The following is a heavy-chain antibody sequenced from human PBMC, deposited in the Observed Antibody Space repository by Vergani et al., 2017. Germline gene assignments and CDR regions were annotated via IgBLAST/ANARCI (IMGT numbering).Heavy chain of an antibody. Sequence: QVQLQESGPGLVKPSQTLSLTCTVSGGSISSAGFYWSWVRQPAGKELEWIGRVSTSGSTNYNPSLKSRVTMSTDTSKNQFSLKLSSVTAADTAVYYCARSRLERWLHLGYFDYWGQGTLVTVSS. CDR1: GGSISSAGFY. D-gene: IGHD5-24*01. J-gene: IGHJ4*02. CDR3: ARSRLERWLHLGYFDY. V-gene: IGHV4-61*02. CDR2: VSTSGST.